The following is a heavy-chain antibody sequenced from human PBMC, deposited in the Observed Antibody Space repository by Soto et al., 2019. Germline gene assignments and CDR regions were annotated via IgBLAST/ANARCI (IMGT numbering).Heavy chain of an antibody. J-gene: IGHJ4*02. CDR1: GGSISSTGYY. CDR2: IYYSGST. D-gene: IGHD6-19*01. V-gene: IGHV4-39*01. Sequence: QLQLQESGPGLVKPSETLSLTCAVSGGSISSTGYYWGWIRQPPGKGLEWIGSIYYSGSTYYNPSLKSRVTISLDTSKNQFSLKLSSVTAADTAVYYCASPLSSGSPNNYWGQGTLVTVSS. CDR3: ASPLSSGSPNNY.